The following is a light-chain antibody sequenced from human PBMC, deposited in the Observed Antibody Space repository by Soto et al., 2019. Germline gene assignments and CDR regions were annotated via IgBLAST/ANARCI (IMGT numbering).Light chain of an antibody. CDR1: QSITSH. CDR2: AAS. Sequence: DIQMTQAPSSLSASVGDRITITCRASQSITSHLNWYQQKPGKAPKLLIYAASSLQSGVPSRFSGSGSGTDFTLTIRSLQPEDFGTYYCQQTYSTPWTFGQGTTVEVK. J-gene: IGKJ1*01. CDR3: QQTYSTPWT. V-gene: IGKV1-39*01.